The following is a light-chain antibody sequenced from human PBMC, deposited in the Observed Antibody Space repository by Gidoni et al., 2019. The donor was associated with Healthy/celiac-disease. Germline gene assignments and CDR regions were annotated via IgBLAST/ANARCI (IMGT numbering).Light chain of an antibody. Sequence: DIVMTQSPLSLPVTPGEPAYISCRSSQSLLHSNGYNYLDWYLQKPGQSPQLLIYLGSNRASGVPDRFSGSGSGTDFTLKIIRVEAEDVGVYYCMQALQTPPWTFGQGTKVEIK. CDR3: MQALQTPPWT. CDR1: QSLLHSNGYNY. J-gene: IGKJ1*01. CDR2: LGS. V-gene: IGKV2-28*01.